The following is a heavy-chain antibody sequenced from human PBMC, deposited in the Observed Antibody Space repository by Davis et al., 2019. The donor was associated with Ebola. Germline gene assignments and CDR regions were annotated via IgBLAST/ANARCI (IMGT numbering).Heavy chain of an antibody. Sequence: GESLKISCAAPGFTFSSYWMSWVRQAPGKGLEWVANIKQDGSEKYYVDSVKGRFTISRDNAKNSLYLQMNSLRAEDTAVYYCARNPTVGWYDYFDYWGQGTLVTVSS. V-gene: IGHV3-7*03. J-gene: IGHJ4*02. CDR2: IKQDGSEK. CDR3: ARNPTVGWYDYFDY. CDR1: GFTFSSYW. D-gene: IGHD6-19*01.